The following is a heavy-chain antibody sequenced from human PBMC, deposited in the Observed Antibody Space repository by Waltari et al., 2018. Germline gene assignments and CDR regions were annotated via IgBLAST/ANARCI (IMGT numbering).Heavy chain of an antibody. CDR1: GYSISSGYY. CDR3: ARVRITGTTRWFDP. V-gene: IGHV4-38-2*02. CDR2: IYHSGST. J-gene: IGHJ5*02. Sequence: QVQLQESGPGLVKPSETLSLTCTVSGYSISSGYYWGWIRQPPGKGLEWIGSIYHSGSTYYNPSLKSRVTISVDTSKNQFSLKLSSVTAADTAVYYCARVRITGTTRWFDPWGQGTLVTVSS. D-gene: IGHD1-7*01.